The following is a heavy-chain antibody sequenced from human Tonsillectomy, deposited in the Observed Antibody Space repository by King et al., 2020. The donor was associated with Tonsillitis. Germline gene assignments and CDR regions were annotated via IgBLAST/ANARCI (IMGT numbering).Heavy chain of an antibody. V-gene: IGHV5-10-1*03. CDR2: IDPSDSYT. Sequence: VQLVESGAEVKKPGESLRISCKGSGYSFTSYWISWVRQMPGKGLEWMGRIDPSDSYTYYSPSFQGHVTISADKSISTAYLQWSSLKVSDTAMYYCARRDCTSTSCYFDYGGQGTLITVSS. J-gene: IGHJ4*02. CDR1: GYSFTSYW. CDR3: ARRDCTSTSCYFDY. D-gene: IGHD2-2*01.